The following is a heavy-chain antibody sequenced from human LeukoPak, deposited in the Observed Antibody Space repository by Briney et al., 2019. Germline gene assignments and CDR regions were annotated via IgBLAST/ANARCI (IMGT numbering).Heavy chain of an antibody. D-gene: IGHD3-10*01. CDR1: GFIFSDYW. CDR2: IKEDGSVQ. CDR3: ASRESSMARSH. V-gene: IGHV3-7*01. Sequence: GGSLRLSCTVSGFIFSDYWMNWVRQVPGKGLEWVANIKEDGSVQDYVDSVRGRFTISRDNAKNSLYLQMNSLRAEDTAVYYCASRESSMARSHWGQGTLVTVSS. J-gene: IGHJ4*02.